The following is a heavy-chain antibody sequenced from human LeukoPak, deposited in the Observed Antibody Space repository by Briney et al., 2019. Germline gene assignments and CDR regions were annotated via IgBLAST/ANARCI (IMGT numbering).Heavy chain of an antibody. Sequence: PSETLSLTCTVSGDSLTSGSRYWSWIRQPAGKGLEWIGHFYSSTRTTYNPSLESRVTISGNTAKNQFSLKMDSVTAADTAVYFCARCMSELDYGDYAYYYHMDVWGKGTTVTVSS. V-gene: IGHV4-61*09. J-gene: IGHJ6*04. CDR1: GDSLTSGSRY. D-gene: IGHD4-17*01. CDR3: ARCMSELDYGDYAYYYHMDV. CDR2: FYSSTRT.